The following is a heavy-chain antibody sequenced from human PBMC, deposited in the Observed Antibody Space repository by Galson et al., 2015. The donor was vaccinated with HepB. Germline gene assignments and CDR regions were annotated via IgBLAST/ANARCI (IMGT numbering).Heavy chain of an antibody. CDR1: GYTFTSYG. Sequence: SVKVSCKASGYTFTSYGISWVRQAPGQGLEWMGWISVYNGNTNYEQKFQGRVTMTTDRSTSTAYMELRSLRSDDTAVYYCARIIRSGAPYFDYWGQGTLVTVSS. V-gene: IGHV1-18*01. CDR2: ISVYNGNT. J-gene: IGHJ4*02. CDR3: ARIIRSGAPYFDY. D-gene: IGHD7-27*01.